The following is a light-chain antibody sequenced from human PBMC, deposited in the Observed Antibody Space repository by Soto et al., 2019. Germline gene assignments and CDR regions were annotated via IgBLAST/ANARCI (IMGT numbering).Light chain of an antibody. J-gene: IGKJ1*01. CDR2: GAS. V-gene: IGKV3-15*01. Sequence: EIVMTQSPATLSVSPGERATVSCRASQSISSNLAWYQQKPGQGPKLLIYGASTRATDIPARFSGSGSLTEFTLTINSLQSEDFADYYCQQYNNWPTWTFGQGTKVEIK. CDR3: QQYNNWPTWT. CDR1: QSISSN.